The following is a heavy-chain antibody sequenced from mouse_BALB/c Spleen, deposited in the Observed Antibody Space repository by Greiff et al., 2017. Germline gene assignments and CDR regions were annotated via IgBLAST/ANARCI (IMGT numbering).Heavy chain of an antibody. CDR3: ARGGNYDYDFAMDY. D-gene: IGHD2-4*01. Sequence: EVMLVESGGGLVQPGESLKLSCESNEYEFPSHDMSWVRKTPEKRLELVAAINSDGGSTYYPDTMERRFIISRDNTKKTLYLQMSSLKSEDTAMYYCARGGNYDYDFAMDYWGQGTSVTVSS. CDR1: EYEFPSHD. V-gene: IGHV5-2*03. J-gene: IGHJ4*01. CDR2: INSDGGST.